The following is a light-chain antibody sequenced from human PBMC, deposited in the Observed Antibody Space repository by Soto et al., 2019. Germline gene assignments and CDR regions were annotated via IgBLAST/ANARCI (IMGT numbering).Light chain of an antibody. CDR3: QQYSNLIT. J-gene: IGKJ5*01. V-gene: IGKV1-33*01. Sequence: DIQMTPSPSPLYASVGDRVTITCQASQDVSNYLNWYQQKLGKAPKLLIYDASNLETGVPSRFSGSGSGTYFSFTISSLQPEDFATYYCQQYSNLITFGQGTRLEIK. CDR1: QDVSNY. CDR2: DAS.